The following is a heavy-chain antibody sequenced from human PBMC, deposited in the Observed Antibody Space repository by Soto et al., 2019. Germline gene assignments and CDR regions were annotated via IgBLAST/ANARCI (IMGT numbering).Heavy chain of an antibody. V-gene: IGHV1-2*02. CDR3: ARDTYRNFDY. CDR2: INTTTGGT. Sequence: QVQLVQSGAEVKKPGASVKVSCKASGYTFTDYYVHWVRQAPGQGLEWMGWINTTTGGTNYAQKFQGRVTMTRDTFITTAYLELNRLTSDDTAVYYCARDTYRNFDYWGQGTLVTASP. CDR1: GYTFTDYY. J-gene: IGHJ4*02. D-gene: IGHD3-16*02.